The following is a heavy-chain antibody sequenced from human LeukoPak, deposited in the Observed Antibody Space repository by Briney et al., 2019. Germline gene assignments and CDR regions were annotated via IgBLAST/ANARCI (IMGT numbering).Heavy chain of an antibody. CDR3: AKQGAVRQDYYMDV. CDR2: IIPIFGTP. J-gene: IGHJ6*03. V-gene: IGHV1-69*06. CDR1: GGSFSSYA. D-gene: IGHD3-16*01. Sequence: SVNVSCKASGGSFSSYAITWVRQAPGQGLEWMGRIIPIFGTPTYAQKFQGRVTITADMGSNTAYLGLTSLTSEDTALYFCAKQGAVRQDYYMDVWGNGTTVTVSS.